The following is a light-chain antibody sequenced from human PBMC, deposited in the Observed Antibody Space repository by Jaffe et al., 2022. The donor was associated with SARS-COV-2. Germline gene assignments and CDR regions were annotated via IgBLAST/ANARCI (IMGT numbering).Light chain of an antibody. CDR1: QTVSSY. CDR2: DAS. V-gene: IGKV3-11*01. Sequence: EIVLTQSPATLSLSPGERATLSCRASQTVSSYLAWYQQKPGQAPRLLFSDASNRATGIPARFSGSGSGTDFTLTISSLEPEDFAVYYCQQRSNWPPTFGGGTKVEIK. J-gene: IGKJ4*01. CDR3: QQRSNWPPT.